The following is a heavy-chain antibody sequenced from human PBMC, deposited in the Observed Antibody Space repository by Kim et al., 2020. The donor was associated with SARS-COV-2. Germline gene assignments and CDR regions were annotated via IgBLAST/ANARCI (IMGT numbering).Heavy chain of an antibody. Sequence: SETLSLTCTVSGGSISSYYWSWIRQPPGKGLEWIGYIYYSGSTNYNPSLKSRVTISVDTSKNQFSLKLSSVTAADTAVYYCARGLVVAATYYYYGMDVWGQGTTVTVSS. CDR2: IYYSGST. J-gene: IGHJ6*02. D-gene: IGHD2-15*01. CDR3: ARGLVVAATYYYYGMDV. V-gene: IGHV4-59*01. CDR1: GGSISSYY.